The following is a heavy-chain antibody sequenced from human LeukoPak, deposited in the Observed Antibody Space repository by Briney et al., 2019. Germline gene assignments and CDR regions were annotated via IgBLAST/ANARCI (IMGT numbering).Heavy chain of an antibody. CDR3: AVRGNYALNY. V-gene: IGHV4-59*02. CDR1: GGSVSGYY. D-gene: IGHD1-26*01. CDR2: MYYSGST. Sequence: PSETLSLTCTVSGGSVSGYYCGWIRQPPGKGLEWIGYMYYSGSTNYNPSLKSRVTISTDTSKNQLSLKLSSVTAADTAVYYCAVRGNYALNYWGQGTLVTVSS. J-gene: IGHJ4*02.